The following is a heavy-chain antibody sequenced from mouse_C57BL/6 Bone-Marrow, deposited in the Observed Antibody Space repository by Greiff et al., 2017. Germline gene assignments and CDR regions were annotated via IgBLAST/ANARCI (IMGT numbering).Heavy chain of an antibody. CDR3: ARDGSSCAIDY. J-gene: IGHJ2*01. D-gene: IGHD1-1*01. Sequence: QVQLQQSGAELVRPGTSVKLSCKASGYTFTSYWMHWVKQRPGQGLEWIGVIDPSASYTNYNQKFKGKATLTVDTSSSTAYMQLSSLTSEDSAVYYCARDGSSCAIDYWGQGTTLTVSS. CDR1: GYTFTSYW. CDR2: IDPSASYT. V-gene: IGHV1-59*01.